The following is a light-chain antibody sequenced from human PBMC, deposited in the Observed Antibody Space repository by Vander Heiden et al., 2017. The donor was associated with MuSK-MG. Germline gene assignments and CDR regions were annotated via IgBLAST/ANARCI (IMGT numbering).Light chain of an antibody. CDR1: NRDVDGYNY. V-gene: IGLV2-8*01. J-gene: IGLJ2*01. Sequence: QSALTQPPSASGSPGRSVTISCTGTNRDVDGYNYFPWYQQHPGEAPTLMIYEVSRRPSGVAGRFSGSKSGNTASLTVSGLQAEEDADYYCGSDAGSNNLVFGGGTKLTVL. CDR3: GSDAGSNNLV. CDR2: EVS.